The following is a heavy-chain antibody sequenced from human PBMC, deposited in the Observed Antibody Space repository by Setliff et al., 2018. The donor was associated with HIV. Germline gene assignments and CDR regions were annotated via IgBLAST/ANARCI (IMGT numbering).Heavy chain of an antibody. CDR3: ARTPIAAAANYYYYYMDV. V-gene: IGHV3-21*01. D-gene: IGHD6-13*01. Sequence: GGSLRLSCAASGFNFSIYSMNWVRQAPGKGLEWVSSITVGRATYIYYAASVRGRFTISRDNAKNSLYLQMNSLRAEGTAVYYCARTPIAAAANYYYYYMDVWGKGTTVTVSS. CDR2: ITVGRATYI. J-gene: IGHJ6*03. CDR1: GFNFSIYS.